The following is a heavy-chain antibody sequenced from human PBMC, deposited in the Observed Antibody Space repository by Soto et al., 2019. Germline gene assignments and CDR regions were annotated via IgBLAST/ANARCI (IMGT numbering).Heavy chain of an antibody. CDR3: ATLDSGGYCGNALDI. CDR2: VNPNTGGT. D-gene: IGHD2-21*01. Sequence: GASVKVSCKASGYSFTDHYIHWVRQAPGQGLEWMGWVNPNTGGTNYAQRFHGRVAMTRDTSITAAYMELSSLRSDDTALFYCATLDSGGYCGNALDIWGQGTMVTVS. CDR1: GYSFTDHY. J-gene: IGHJ3*02. V-gene: IGHV1-2*02.